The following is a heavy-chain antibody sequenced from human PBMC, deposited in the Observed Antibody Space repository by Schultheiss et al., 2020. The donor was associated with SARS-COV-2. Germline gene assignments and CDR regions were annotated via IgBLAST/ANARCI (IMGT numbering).Heavy chain of an antibody. J-gene: IGHJ4*02. CDR3: ANDQWCSSARSYTNY. V-gene: IGHV3-23*01. CDR1: GFTFSSYD. Sequence: GGSLRLSCAASGFTFSSYDMHWVRQATGKGLEWVSAISGSGGSTYYADSVKGRFTISRDNSKNTLYLQMNSLRAEDTAIYYCANDQWCSSARSYTNYWGQGTVVTVSS. D-gene: IGHD2-2*02. CDR2: ISGSGGST.